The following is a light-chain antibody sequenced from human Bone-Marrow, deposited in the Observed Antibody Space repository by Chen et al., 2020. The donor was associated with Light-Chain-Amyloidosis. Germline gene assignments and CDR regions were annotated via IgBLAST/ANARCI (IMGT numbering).Light chain of an antibody. CDR3: SSYSTTSTDVA. Sequence: QTALPQPASVSGSPVQSTTISCTGTSSDFGAYNYVSWYQQNPGKAPKPIIYDVNNRPSGVSSRFSDSKSGNTASLTISGLQAEDEADYYCSSYSTTSTDVAFGGWTKLTVL. V-gene: IGLV2-14*01. CDR2: DVN. CDR1: SSDFGAYNY. J-gene: IGLJ2*01.